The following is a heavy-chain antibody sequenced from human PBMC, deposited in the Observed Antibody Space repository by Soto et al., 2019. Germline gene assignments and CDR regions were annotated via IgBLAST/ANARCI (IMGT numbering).Heavy chain of an antibody. CDR2: IYYSGST. CDR3: ARHNLGQCSSPNCYTDY. J-gene: IGHJ4*02. CDR1: GGYISSSSYS. D-gene: IGHD2-2*02. Sequence: QLHLQESGPGLVKPSETLSLTCTVSGGYISSSSYSWGWIRQPPEKGLERLGRIYYSGSTYYNPSVKSRVTMSVDTSKNLFSLRLSSVTAADTAVYYCARHNLGQCSSPNCYTDYWGQGTLVTVSS. V-gene: IGHV4-39*01.